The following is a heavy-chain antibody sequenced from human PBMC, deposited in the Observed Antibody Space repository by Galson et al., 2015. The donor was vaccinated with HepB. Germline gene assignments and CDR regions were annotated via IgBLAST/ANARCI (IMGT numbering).Heavy chain of an antibody. CDR3: ASTVTTFSGVDV. J-gene: IGHJ6*04. V-gene: IGHV4-59*12. Sequence: SSYYWSWIRQPPGKGLEWIGYIYYSGSTNYNPSLKSRVTISVDTSKNQFSLKLSSVTAADTAVYYCASTVTTFSGVDVWGKGTTVTVSS. D-gene: IGHD4-17*01. CDR2: IYYSGST. CDR1: SSYY.